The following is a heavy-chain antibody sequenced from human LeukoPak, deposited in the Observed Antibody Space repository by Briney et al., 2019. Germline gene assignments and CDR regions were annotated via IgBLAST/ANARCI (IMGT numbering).Heavy chain of an antibody. J-gene: IGHJ4*01. D-gene: IGHD2-15*01. CDR3: ARLVAGQPFDY. Sequence: SETLSLTCSVSGGSLKNYFWGWIRQPPGKGREWIGYIYYTGSTNYTPSLKSRVTMSVDTSKTQFSLKLTSMTAADTAVYYCARLVAGQPFDYWGQGTLVTVSS. CDR2: IYYTGST. CDR1: GGSLKNYF. V-gene: IGHV4-59*08.